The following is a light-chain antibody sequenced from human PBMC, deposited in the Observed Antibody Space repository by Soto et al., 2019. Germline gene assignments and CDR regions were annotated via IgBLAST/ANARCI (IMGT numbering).Light chain of an antibody. CDR2: WAS. J-gene: IGKJ4*01. CDR3: QQYYSTPLT. Sequence: DFVMTQSPDSLAVSLGERATINCKSSQRVLYSSNNKSYLAWYQHKPGQPPKLLIYWASTRESGVPDRFSGSGSGTDFTLTISSLQAEDVAVYYCQQYYSTPLTFGGGTKVEIK. CDR1: QRVLYSSNNKSY. V-gene: IGKV4-1*01.